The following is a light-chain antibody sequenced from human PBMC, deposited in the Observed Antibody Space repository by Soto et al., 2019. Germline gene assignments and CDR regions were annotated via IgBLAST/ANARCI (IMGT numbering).Light chain of an antibody. J-gene: IGKJ1*01. CDR3: QQYNNWPPWT. Sequence: EIVMTQSPATLSVSPGERVTLSCRASQSVTRNLAWYQQKPGQAPRLLIYGASTRATGIPGRFSGSGSGTQFTLTISSLQSEDFAVYYWQQYNNWPPWTFGQGTKVEIK. CDR2: GAS. CDR1: QSVTRN. V-gene: IGKV3-15*01.